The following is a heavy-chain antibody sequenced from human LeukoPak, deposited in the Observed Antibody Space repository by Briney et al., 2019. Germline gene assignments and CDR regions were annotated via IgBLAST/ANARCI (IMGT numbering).Heavy chain of an antibody. V-gene: IGHV3-48*03. J-gene: IGHJ4*02. CDR1: GFTFSSYE. Sequence: GGSLRLSCTASGFTFSSYEMNWVRQAPGKGLEWVSDISSSGSPIYYADSVKGRFTVSRDNAKNSLYLQMSSLRAEDTAVYYCAITIAFWGQGTLVAVS. D-gene: IGHD3-9*01. CDR2: ISSSGSPI. CDR3: AITIAF.